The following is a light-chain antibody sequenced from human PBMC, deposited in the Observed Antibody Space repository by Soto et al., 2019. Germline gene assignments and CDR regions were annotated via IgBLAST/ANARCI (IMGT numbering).Light chain of an antibody. CDR2: DVS. V-gene: IGLV2-14*01. Sequence: QSVLTQPASLSGSPGQSITIPCTGTSSEVGGYNYVSWYQQHPGKAPKLMIYDVSNRPSGVSNRFSGSKSGNTASLTISGLQAEDEADYYCSSYTSSSTPRVFGTGTKVTVL. CDR3: SSYTSSSTPRV. J-gene: IGLJ1*01. CDR1: SSEVGGYNY.